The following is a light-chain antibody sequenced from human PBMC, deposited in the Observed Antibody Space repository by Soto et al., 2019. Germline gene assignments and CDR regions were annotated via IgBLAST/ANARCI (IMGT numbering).Light chain of an antibody. CDR1: QSVSSS. CDR3: QHYNNWST. CDR2: GAS. V-gene: IGKV3-15*01. J-gene: IGKJ5*01. Sequence: EIVMTQSPATLSVSPGERATLSCRASQSVSSSLAWYQQRPGQAPRLLIYGASTRATDIPARFSGSGSGTEFTLTITNLQSEDFANYYCQHYNNWSTFGQGTRLEIK.